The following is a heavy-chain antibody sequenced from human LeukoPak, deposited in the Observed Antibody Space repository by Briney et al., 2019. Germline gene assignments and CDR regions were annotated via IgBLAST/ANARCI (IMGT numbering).Heavy chain of an antibody. V-gene: IGHV3-74*03. Sequence: PGGSLRLSCAASGFTFSNYFMHWVRQAPGKGLVWVSRINSDGTSTMYADSVKGRFTISRDNAKNMLYMQMNSLRDEDTAVYYCARRVDATRWFDPWGQGTLVTASS. D-gene: IGHD2-15*01. CDR2: INSDGTST. J-gene: IGHJ5*02. CDR3: ARRVDATRWFDP. CDR1: GFTFSNYF.